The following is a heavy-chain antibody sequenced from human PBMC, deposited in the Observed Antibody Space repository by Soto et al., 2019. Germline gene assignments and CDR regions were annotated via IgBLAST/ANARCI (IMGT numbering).Heavy chain of an antibody. CDR2: ISGSGGST. D-gene: IGHD3-22*01. J-gene: IGHJ5*02. Sequence: GGSLRLSCAASGFTFSSYAMSWVRQAPGKGLEWVSAISGSGGSTYYADSVKGRFTISRDNSKNTLYLQMNSLRAEDTAVYYCAKDPRRGYYDSSGSKKPFDPWGQGALVTVSS. CDR1: GFTFSSYA. V-gene: IGHV3-23*01. CDR3: AKDPRRGYYDSSGSKKPFDP.